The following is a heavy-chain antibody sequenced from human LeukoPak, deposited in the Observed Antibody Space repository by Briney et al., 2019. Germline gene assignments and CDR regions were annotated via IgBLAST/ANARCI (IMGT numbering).Heavy chain of an antibody. V-gene: IGHV1-2*02. CDR1: GYTFTGYY. J-gene: IGHJ5*02. Sequence: ASVKVSCKASGYTFTGYYMHWVRQAPGQGLEWMGWINPNSGGTNYAQKFQGRVTMTRDTSISTAYMELSRLRSDDTAVYYCAREGQTLEMATWWFDPWGQGTLVTVSS. CDR2: INPNSGGT. D-gene: IGHD5-24*01. CDR3: AREGQTLEMATWWFDP.